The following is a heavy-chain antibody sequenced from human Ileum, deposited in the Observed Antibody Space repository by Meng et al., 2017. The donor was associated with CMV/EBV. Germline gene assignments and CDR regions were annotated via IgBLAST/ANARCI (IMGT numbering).Heavy chain of an antibody. D-gene: IGHD2-21*01. J-gene: IGHJ5*02. Sequence: ASVKVSCKASGDTFNVFYMHWVRQTPGQGLEWMGWVNPKHGDTNYAQKFQGRVTMSRDPSISTAYMELSGLRHDDTAVYYCARDGVVCGDTTCRGFFSWGQGTPVTVSS. CDR1: GDTFNVFY. CDR2: VNPKHGDT. V-gene: IGHV1-2*02. CDR3: ARDGVVCGDTTCRGFFS.